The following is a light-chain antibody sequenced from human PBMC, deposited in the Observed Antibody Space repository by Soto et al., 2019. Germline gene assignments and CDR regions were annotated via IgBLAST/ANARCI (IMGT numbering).Light chain of an antibody. CDR1: SSDVGGYNY. Sequence: QSAPTQPASVSGSPGQAITISCTGTSSDVGGYNYVSWYQQHPDKAPKLVIYDVSNRPSGVSNRFYASKSGNTASLTISGLQAEDEADYYCISYTRSGTRVFGGGTKLTVL. V-gene: IGLV2-14*03. J-gene: IGLJ3*02. CDR2: DVS. CDR3: ISYTRSGTRV.